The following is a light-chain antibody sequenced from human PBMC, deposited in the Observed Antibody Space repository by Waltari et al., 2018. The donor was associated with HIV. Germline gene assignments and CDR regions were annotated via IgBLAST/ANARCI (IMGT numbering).Light chain of an antibody. CDR2: YDT. J-gene: IGLJ1*01. CDR3: QVGDGLNDHLFV. V-gene: IGLV3-21*04. Sequence: SYVLTQPPSVSVAPGKTATVTCGGDNIGSKSVHWYKQKPAQAPVLVIHYDTDRPSGIPERFSGSKSGNTATLTISSVEPGDEAAYHCQVGDGLNDHLFVFGKGTEVTVL. CDR1: NIGSKS.